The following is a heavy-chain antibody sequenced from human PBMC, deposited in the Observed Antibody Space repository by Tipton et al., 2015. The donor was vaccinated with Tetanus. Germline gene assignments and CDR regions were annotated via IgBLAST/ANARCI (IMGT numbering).Heavy chain of an antibody. V-gene: IGHV4-61*08. Sequence: TLSLTCSVSGGSLTSGDHQWNWIRQPPGKGLEWLAYISDSGLTNSNYFLKSRITISRDTSRNQFSLRLTSVTAADTAVYYCTRANHEFPKKGPFDSWGQGTLVIVS. CDR3: TRANHEFPKKGPFDS. CDR1: GGSLTSGDHQ. D-gene: IGHD3-10*01. CDR2: ISDSGLT. J-gene: IGHJ4*02.